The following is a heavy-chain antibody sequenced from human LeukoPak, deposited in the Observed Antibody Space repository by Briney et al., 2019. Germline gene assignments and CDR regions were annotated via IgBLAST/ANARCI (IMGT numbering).Heavy chain of an antibody. CDR1: GFTFSSYW. CDR3: ARDALRYCSGGSCYSEYSDY. J-gene: IGHJ4*02. D-gene: IGHD2-15*01. V-gene: IGHV3-7*03. Sequence: PGGSLRLSCAASGFTFSSYWMSWVRQAPGKGLEWVANIKQDGREKYYVDSVKGRFTISRDNAKNSLYLQMNSLRAEDTAVYYCARDALRYCSGGSCYSEYSDYWGQGTLVTVSS. CDR2: IKQDGREK.